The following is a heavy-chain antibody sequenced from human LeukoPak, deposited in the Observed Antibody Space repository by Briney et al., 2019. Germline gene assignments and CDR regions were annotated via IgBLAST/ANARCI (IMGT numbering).Heavy chain of an antibody. D-gene: IGHD3-10*01. Sequence: GASVKVSCKASGYTFTSYGISWVRQAPGQGLEWTGWISAYNGNTDYAQKHQGRVTMTTDTSTGTAYMELRSLRSDDTAVYYCARSITMIRGVHDAFDIWGQGTMVTVSS. V-gene: IGHV1-18*01. CDR2: ISAYNGNT. CDR1: GYTFTSYG. J-gene: IGHJ3*02. CDR3: ARSITMIRGVHDAFDI.